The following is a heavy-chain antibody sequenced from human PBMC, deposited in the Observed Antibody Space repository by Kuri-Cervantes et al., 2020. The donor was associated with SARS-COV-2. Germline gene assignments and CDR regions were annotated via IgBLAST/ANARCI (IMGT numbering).Heavy chain of an antibody. CDR2: ISSSSSYI. J-gene: IGHJ3*02. CDR3: ASAGADAFDI. D-gene: IGHD3-10*01. V-gene: IGHV3-21*01. Sequence: GESLKISCAASGFTFSSYSMNWVRQAPGKGLEWVSSISSSSSYIYYADSVKGRFTISRDNAKNLRYLQMNSLRAEDTAVYYCASAGADAFDIWGQGTMVTVSS. CDR1: GFTFSSYS.